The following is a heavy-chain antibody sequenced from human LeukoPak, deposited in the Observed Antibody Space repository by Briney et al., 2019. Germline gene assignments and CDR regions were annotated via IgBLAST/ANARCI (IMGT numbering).Heavy chain of an antibody. D-gene: IGHD2-2*02. V-gene: IGHV3-48*04. Sequence: GGSLRLSCVASGLTLSGHSMNWVRQTPGKGLEWVSYISSSGTIEFYADSVKGRFAISRENGKNALYLQMNSLRAEDTAVYYCARDSGRYCTIDSCYTDFDYWGRGTLVSVSS. J-gene: IGHJ4*01. CDR1: GLTLSGHS. CDR3: ARDSGRYCTIDSCYTDFDY. CDR2: ISSSGTIE.